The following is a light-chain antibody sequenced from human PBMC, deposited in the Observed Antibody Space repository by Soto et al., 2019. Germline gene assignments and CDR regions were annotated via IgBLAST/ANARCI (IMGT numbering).Light chain of an antibody. V-gene: IGKV3D-11*01. CDR2: DAS. CDR3: QQYNNWPRT. J-gene: IGKJ1*01. Sequence: EIVFTQSPATLSLSPGERARLSCRASQGVSSYLAWYQQKPGQAPRLLIYDASNRATGIPARFSGSGPGTDFTLTISSLEPEDFAVYYCQQYNNWPRTFGQGTKVDIK. CDR1: QGVSSY.